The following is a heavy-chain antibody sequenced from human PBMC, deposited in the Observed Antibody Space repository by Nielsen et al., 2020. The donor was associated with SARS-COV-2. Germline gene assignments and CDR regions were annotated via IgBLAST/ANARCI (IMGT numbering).Heavy chain of an antibody. CDR3: ARGGIAALNY. D-gene: IGHD6-13*01. CDR2: IYSGGST. Sequence: GESLKISCAASGFTVSSNYMSWARQAPGKGLEWVSVIYSGGSTYYADSVKGRFTISRDNSKNTLYLQMNSLRAEDTAVYYCARGGIAALNYWGQGTLVTVSS. J-gene: IGHJ4*02. V-gene: IGHV3-53*01. CDR1: GFTVSSNY.